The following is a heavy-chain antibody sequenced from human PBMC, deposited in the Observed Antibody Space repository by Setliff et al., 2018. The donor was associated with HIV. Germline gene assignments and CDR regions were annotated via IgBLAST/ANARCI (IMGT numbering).Heavy chain of an antibody. J-gene: IGHJ4*02. V-gene: IGHV4-59*01. CDR1: GGSISSYY. CDR3: ARGYYNFWSGYPPLDY. Sequence: SETLSLTCTVSGGSISSYYWSWIRQPPGKGLEWIGYIYYSGSTNYNPSLKSRVTISVDTSKDQFSLKLSSVTAADTAVYYCARGYYNFWSGYPPLDYWGQGTLVTVPS. CDR2: IYYSGST. D-gene: IGHD3-3*01.